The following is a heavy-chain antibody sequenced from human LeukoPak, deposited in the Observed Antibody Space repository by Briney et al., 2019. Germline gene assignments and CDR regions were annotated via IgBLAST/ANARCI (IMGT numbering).Heavy chain of an antibody. D-gene: IGHD3-22*01. CDR1: GFTFGNYA. J-gene: IGHJ4*02. CDR2: IRSKASGGTT. Sequence: GGSLRLSCTASGFTFGNYAMSWFRQAPGKGLEWVGFIRSKASGGTTEYAAPVKGRFTISRDDSKGIPQLQMHSLKTEDAAVYYCTRSYYYDSSGTAGYWGQGTLVTVSS. CDR3: TRSYYYDSSGTAGY. V-gene: IGHV3-49*03.